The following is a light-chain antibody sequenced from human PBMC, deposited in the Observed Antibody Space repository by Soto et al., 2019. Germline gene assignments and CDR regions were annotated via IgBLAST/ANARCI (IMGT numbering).Light chain of an antibody. CDR2: EVN. J-gene: IGLJ1*01. CDR1: HNDIGTDDY. Sequence: QSALTQPTSVSGSPGQSITISCTGNHNDIGTDDYVSWYQQHPGKAPKLIIHEVNQRPSGVPDRFSGSKSGNTASLTVSGLQAEDEGTYYCSSYGGYNNVVFGTGTKVTVL. CDR3: SSYGGYNNVV. V-gene: IGLV2-8*01.